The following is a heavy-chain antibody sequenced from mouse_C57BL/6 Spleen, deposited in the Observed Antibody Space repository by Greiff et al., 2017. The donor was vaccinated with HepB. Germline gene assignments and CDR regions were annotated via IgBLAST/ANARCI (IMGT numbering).Heavy chain of an antibody. V-gene: IGHV1-26*01. CDR3: ALGRRYYAMDY. CDR2: INPNNGGT. J-gene: IGHJ4*01. Sequence: VQLQQSGPELVKPGASVKISCKASGYTFTDYYMNWVKQSHGKSLEWIGDINPNNGGTSYNQKFKGKATLTVDKSSSTAYMELRSLTSEDSAVYYCALGRRYYAMDYWGQGTSVTVSS. D-gene: IGHD3-3*01. CDR1: GYTFTDYY.